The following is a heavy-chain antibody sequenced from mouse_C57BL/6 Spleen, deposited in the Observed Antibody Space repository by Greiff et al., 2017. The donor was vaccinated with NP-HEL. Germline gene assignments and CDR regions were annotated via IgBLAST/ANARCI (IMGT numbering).Heavy chain of an antibody. J-gene: IGHJ1*03. CDR1: GYAFSSSW. CDR3: ASLHYYGSSYDWYFDV. D-gene: IGHD1-1*01. Sequence: VQLQQSGPELVKPGASVKISCKASGYAFSSSWMNWVKQRPGKGLEWIGRIYPGDGDTNYNGKFKGKATLTADKSSSTAYMQLSSLTSEDSAVYFCASLHYYGSSYDWYFDVWGTGTTVTVSS. V-gene: IGHV1-82*01. CDR2: IYPGDGDT.